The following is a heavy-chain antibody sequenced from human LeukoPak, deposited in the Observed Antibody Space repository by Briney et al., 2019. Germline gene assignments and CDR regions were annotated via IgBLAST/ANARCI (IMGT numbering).Heavy chain of an antibody. CDR2: IYHNGNT. J-gene: IGHJ4*02. CDR1: GYSISSGYY. Sequence: KPSETLSLTCIVSGYSISSGYYWGWIRQPPGKGLEWIGSIYHNGNTYYNPSLKSRVTISVDTSKNQFSLKLSSVTAADTALYYCARLGGSYYYFDYWGQGTLVTVSS. CDR3: ARLGGSYYYFDY. V-gene: IGHV4-38-2*02. D-gene: IGHD1-26*01.